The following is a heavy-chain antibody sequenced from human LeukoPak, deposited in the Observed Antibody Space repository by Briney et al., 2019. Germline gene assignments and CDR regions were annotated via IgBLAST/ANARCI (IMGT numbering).Heavy chain of an antibody. V-gene: IGHV1-8*01. CDR1: GYTFTSYD. J-gene: IGHJ4*02. D-gene: IGHD5-24*01. CDR2: MNPNRGNT. CDR3: ARVKDRGRWQQLRRGGEARLYYFDY. Sequence: ASVNVSCKASGYTFTSYDNNWVRQATGQGLEWMGCMNPNRGNTGYPQKFQGRVTMTRNTSKSTAYMELSSLRSEDTAVYYCARVKDRGRWQQLRRGGEARLYYFDYWGQGTLVTVSS.